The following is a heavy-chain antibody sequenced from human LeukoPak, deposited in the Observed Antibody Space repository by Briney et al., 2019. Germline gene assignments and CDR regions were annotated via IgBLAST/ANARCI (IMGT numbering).Heavy chain of an antibody. Sequence: PGRSLRLSCAASGFTFSSYGMHWVRQAPGKGLEWVAVISYDGSNKYYADSVKGRFTISRDNSKNTLYLQMNSLRAEDTAVYYCAKAPSRIAAAGTDHWGQGTLVTVSS. CDR3: AKAPSRIAAAGTDH. CDR1: GFTFSSYG. CDR2: ISYDGSNK. J-gene: IGHJ4*02. D-gene: IGHD6-13*01. V-gene: IGHV3-30*18.